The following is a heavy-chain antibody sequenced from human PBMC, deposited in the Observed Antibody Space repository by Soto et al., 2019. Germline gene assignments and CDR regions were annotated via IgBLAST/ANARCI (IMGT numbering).Heavy chain of an antibody. V-gene: IGHV4-4*02. J-gene: IGHJ4*02. Sequence: SETLSLTCAVSGRSISSSNWWSWVRQPPGKGLEWIGEIYHSGSTNYNPSLKSRVTISVDKSKNQFSLKLSSVTAADTAVYYCARAAAAGSGLYFGYWGQGTLVTVSS. D-gene: IGHD6-13*01. CDR2: IYHSGST. CDR1: GRSISSSNW. CDR3: ARAAAAGSGLYFGY.